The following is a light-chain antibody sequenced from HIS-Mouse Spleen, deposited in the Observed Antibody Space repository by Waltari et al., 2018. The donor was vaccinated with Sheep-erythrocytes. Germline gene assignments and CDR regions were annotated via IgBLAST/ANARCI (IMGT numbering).Light chain of an antibody. Sequence: DIVMTQSPDSLAVSLGERAPINCKSSQSVLYSSNHKNYLAWYQQKPGQPPKLLIYWASTRESGVPDRVSGSGVVTDFTITISSLQAEDVAVYYCQQYYSTLTFGGGTKVEIK. CDR2: WAS. CDR1: QSVLYSSNHKNY. CDR3: QQYYSTLT. J-gene: IGKJ4*01. V-gene: IGKV4-1*01.